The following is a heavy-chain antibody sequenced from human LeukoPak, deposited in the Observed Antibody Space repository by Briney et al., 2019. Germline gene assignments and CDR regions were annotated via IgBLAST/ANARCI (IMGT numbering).Heavy chain of an antibody. V-gene: IGHV3-30*03. Sequence: GGSLRLSCAASGFIFWSHGMHWVRQALGKGLEWVAVISYGASKKYFTDSVQGRFTISRDNSKNTLYLQMNSLRAEDTAVYYCASRAVAVRYYYYGMDVWGQGTTVTVSS. J-gene: IGHJ6*02. CDR3: ASRAVAVRYYYYGMDV. CDR1: GFIFWSHG. CDR2: ISYGASKK. D-gene: IGHD6-19*01.